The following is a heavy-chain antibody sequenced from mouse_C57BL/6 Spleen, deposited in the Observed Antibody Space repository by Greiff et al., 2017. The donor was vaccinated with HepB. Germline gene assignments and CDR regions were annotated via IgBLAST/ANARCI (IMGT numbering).Heavy chain of an antibody. CDR1: GYSITSGYY. CDR2: ISYDGSN. V-gene: IGHV3-6*01. Sequence: EVKLQESGPGLVKPSQSLSLTCSVTGYSITSGYYWNWIRQFPGNKLEWMGYISYDGSNNYNPSLKNRISITRDTSKNQFFLKLNSVTTEDTATYYCASGRWSDYWGQGTTLTVSS. CDR3: ASGRWSDY. D-gene: IGHD2-3*01. J-gene: IGHJ2*01.